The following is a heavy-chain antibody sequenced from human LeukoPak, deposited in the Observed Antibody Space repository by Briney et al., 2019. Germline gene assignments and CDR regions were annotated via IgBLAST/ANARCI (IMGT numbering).Heavy chain of an antibody. D-gene: IGHD3-22*01. Sequence: SGGSLRLSCAVSGFTASTHHMAWVRQAPGKGLEWVSVRQPGNVSYYADSVTGRFTTSTDSSKNTLFLQMRDLRAEDTALYYCARERDYDTYFDYWGRGTLVIVSS. CDR1: GFTASTHH. J-gene: IGHJ4*02. CDR3: ARERDYDTYFDY. CDR2: RQPGNVS. V-gene: IGHV3-53*01.